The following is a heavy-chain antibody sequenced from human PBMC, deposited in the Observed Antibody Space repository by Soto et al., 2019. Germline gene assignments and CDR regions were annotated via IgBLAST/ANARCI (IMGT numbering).Heavy chain of an antibody. D-gene: IGHD1-1*01. J-gene: IGHJ3*02. Sequence: GGSLRLSCAASGFTFGSYSMNWVRHAPGKGLEWVSSISSSSSYIYYADSVKGRFTISRDNAKNSLYLQMNSLRAEDTAVYYCARDDPSWNDAFDIWGQGTMVTVSS. V-gene: IGHV3-21*01. CDR3: ARDDPSWNDAFDI. CDR2: ISSSSSYI. CDR1: GFTFGSYS.